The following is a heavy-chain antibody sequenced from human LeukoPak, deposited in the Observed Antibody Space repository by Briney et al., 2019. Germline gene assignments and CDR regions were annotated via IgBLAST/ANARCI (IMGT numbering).Heavy chain of an antibody. V-gene: IGHV3-48*02. J-gene: IGHJ4*02. CDR2: ISSDSGTI. Sequence: QAGGSLRLSCAVSGFTFSNYAMNWVRQAPGKGLEWISFISSDSGTIYYADSVKGRFTISRNNAANSLYLQMNNLRDEDTAVYYCARRDPFDYWGQGTMVTVSS. CDR1: GFTFSNYA. CDR3: ARRDPFDY.